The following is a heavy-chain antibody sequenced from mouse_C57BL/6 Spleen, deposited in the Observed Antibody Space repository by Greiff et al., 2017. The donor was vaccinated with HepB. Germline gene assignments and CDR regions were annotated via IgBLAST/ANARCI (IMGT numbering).Heavy chain of an antibody. CDR2: IYPGDGDT. CDR1: GYAFSSSW. Sequence: QVQLKESGPELVKPGASVKISCKASGYAFSSSWMNWVKQRPGKGLEWIGRIYPGDGDTNYNGKFKGKATLTADKSSSTAYMQLSSLTSEDSAVYFCAREDPIYYDYDGFAYWGQGTLVTVSA. D-gene: IGHD2-4*01. CDR3: AREDPIYYDYDGFAY. J-gene: IGHJ3*01. V-gene: IGHV1-82*01.